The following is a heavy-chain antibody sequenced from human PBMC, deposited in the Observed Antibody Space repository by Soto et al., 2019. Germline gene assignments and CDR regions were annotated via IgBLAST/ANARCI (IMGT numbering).Heavy chain of an antibody. CDR2: ISAYNGNT. Sequence: PAASVKVSCKASGYTFTNYGFTWVRQAPGRGLEWMGWISAYNGNTNYAQKVQDRVTMTTDTSTNSAYMELRSLSSDDTAVYYCARDTAFYDTSGPXYWGQGTLVTV. D-gene: IGHD3-22*01. CDR1: GYTFTNYG. J-gene: IGHJ4*02. CDR3: ARDTAFYDTSGPXY. V-gene: IGHV1-18*01.